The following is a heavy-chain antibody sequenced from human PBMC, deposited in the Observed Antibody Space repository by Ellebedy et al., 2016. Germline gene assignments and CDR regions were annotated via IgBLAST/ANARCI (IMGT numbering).Heavy chain of an antibody. J-gene: IGHJ4*02. CDR1: GFTFKHYA. CDR3: AKDRVGYCSSTSCGLLDY. CDR2: IGASGSGT. Sequence: GGSLRLSCAASGFTFKHYAMSWVRQVPGKGLAWISSIGASGSGTYYADSVKGRFTISRDNSKNTLFLQMNNLRVEDSAVYYCAKDRVGYCSSTSCGLLDYWGQGTLVTVPS. V-gene: IGHV3-23*01. D-gene: IGHD2-2*01.